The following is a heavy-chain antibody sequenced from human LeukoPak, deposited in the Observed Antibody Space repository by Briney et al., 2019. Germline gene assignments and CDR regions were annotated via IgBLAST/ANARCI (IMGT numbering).Heavy chain of an antibody. D-gene: IGHD6-19*01. CDR1: GGSISSYY. V-gene: IGHV4-59*01. J-gene: IGHJ3*02. CDR2: IYYSGST. Sequence: SETLSLTCTVSGGSISSYYCSWIRQPPGKGLEWIGYIYYSGSTNYNPSLKSRVTISLDTSKNQFPLKLSSVTAADTAVYYCARHSSGWYRDAFDIWGQGTMVTVSS. CDR3: ARHSSGWYRDAFDI.